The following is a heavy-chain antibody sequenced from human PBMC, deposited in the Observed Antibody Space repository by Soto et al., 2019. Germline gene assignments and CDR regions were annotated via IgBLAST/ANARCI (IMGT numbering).Heavy chain of an antibody. V-gene: IGHV3-74*01. Sequence: GGSRRLACTASGFALSRYWMYWVSQAPGKGLVWVSHINSGGNITPYPDSVRGRFTISRANSKNTLYLDMHSLTTDETSVYFCVCSLWSPYVYFGLEFWGQGTAVTVSS. CDR3: VCSLWSPYVYFGLEF. J-gene: IGHJ6*02. D-gene: IGHD2-21*01. CDR1: GFALSRYW. CDR2: INSGGNIT.